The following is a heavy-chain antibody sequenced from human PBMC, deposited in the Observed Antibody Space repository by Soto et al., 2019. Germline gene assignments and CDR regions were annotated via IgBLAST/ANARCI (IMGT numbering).Heavy chain of an antibody. J-gene: IGHJ6*02. Sequence: QVTLKESDPVLVKPTETLTLTCTVSGFSLTNNKMGVSWIRQPPGKALEWLAHIFSDDEKSYSTSLKSRLTISQDTSKSQVVLNASNIDPVDTATYYCARISGGSPFYYAMDVWGQGTTVTVSS. CDR3: ARISGGSPFYYAMDV. D-gene: IGHD2-15*01. CDR1: GFSLTNNKMG. CDR2: IFSDDEK. V-gene: IGHV2-26*01.